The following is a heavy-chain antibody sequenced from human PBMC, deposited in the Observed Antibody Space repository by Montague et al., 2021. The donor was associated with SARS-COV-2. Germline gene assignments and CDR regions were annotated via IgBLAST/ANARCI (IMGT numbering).Heavy chain of an antibody. V-gene: IGHV4-61*02. CDR3: AGRPTPSYSSGWYLFYYAMDV. Sequence: TLSLTCTVSGGSISSGSYYWSWIRQPAGKGLEWIGRIYTNGSTNYNPSLKSRVAISVDTSKNQFSLKLNSVSAADTAVYYCAGRPTPSYSSGWYLFYYAMDVWGQGTTVTVSS. J-gene: IGHJ6*02. CDR2: IYTNGST. CDR1: GGSISSGSYY. D-gene: IGHD6-19*01.